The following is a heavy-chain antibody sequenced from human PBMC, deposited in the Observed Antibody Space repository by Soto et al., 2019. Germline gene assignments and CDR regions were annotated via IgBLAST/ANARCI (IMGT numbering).Heavy chain of an antibody. Sequence: GSLRLSCAASGFTFSTHWMHWIRQVPGKGLEWVSRINSDASHTYYADSVKGRFTISRDNAKNTLQLELNSLRAEDTAVYYCVSDGRCITTRPYANGFGPCGQGTRDT. D-gene: IGHD3-22*01. V-gene: IGHV3-74*01. CDR1: GFTFSTHW. CDR2: INSDASHT. CDR3: VSDGRCITTRPYANGFGP. J-gene: IGHJ5*02.